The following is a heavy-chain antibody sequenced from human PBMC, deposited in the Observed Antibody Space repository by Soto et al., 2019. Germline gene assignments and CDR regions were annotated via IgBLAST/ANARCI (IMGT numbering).Heavy chain of an antibody. CDR3: ATRDPGHY. CDR2: ISPDGGST. CDR1: GYTXITYY. V-gene: IGHV1-46*01. J-gene: IGHJ4*02. Sequence: SXKVSFKAAGYTXITYYMNWVRQAPGQGLEWMGIISPDGGSTSYEQKFQGRVTMTRDTSTSTVYMEMSSLRSEDTAVYYCATRDPGHYWGQGTLVTVSS.